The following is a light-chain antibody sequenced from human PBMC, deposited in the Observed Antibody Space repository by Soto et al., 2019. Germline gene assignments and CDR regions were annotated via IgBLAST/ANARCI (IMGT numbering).Light chain of an antibody. V-gene: IGKV3-20*01. CDR3: QQYGRTPLT. J-gene: IGKJ4*01. CDR2: DAS. CDR1: QSVGNNY. Sequence: EIVLTQSPGTLSLSPGEGATLSCRASQSVGNNYLAWYKQKPGQAPRFLMYDASTRATGIPDRFSGSGSGTDFTLTISRLESEDFAVYYCQQYGRTPLTFGGGTKVEIK.